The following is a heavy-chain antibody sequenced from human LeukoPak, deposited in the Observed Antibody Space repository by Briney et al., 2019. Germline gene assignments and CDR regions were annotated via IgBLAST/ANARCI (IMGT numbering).Heavy chain of an antibody. D-gene: IGHD6-6*01. J-gene: IGHJ6*02. CDR3: ATYSSSSGYYYYGMDV. CDR1: GYTFTSYY. Sequence: ASVKVSRKASGYTFTSYYMHWVRQAPGQGLEWMGIINPSGGSTSYAQKFQGRVTMTRDTSTSTVYMELSSLRSEDTAVYYCATYSSSSGYYYYGMDVWGQGTTVTVSS. CDR2: INPSGGST. V-gene: IGHV1-46*01.